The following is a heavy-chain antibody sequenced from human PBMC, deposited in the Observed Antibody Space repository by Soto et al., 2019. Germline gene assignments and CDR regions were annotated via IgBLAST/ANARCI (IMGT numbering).Heavy chain of an antibody. D-gene: IGHD1-7*01. Sequence: PSETLSLTCTVSGGSIGSGDYYWRWIRQPPGKGLEWMGYIHYSGRAYYNQTLKSRVTISVHMSMTQFSLKLSSVTAEDTAVYHCARGREAWNSPFGYWGQGTRVT. CDR3: ARGREAWNSPFGY. CDR2: IHYSGRA. CDR1: GGSIGSGDYY. V-gene: IGHV4-30-4*01. J-gene: IGHJ4*02.